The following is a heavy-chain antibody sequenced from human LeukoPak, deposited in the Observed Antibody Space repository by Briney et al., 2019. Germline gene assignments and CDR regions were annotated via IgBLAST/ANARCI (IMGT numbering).Heavy chain of an antibody. CDR2: ISAYNGNT. CDR3: ARLPPLRIAVASTPELFDY. V-gene: IGHV1-18*01. J-gene: IGHJ4*02. D-gene: IGHD6-19*01. Sequence: ASVKVSCKASGYTFTSYGISWVRQAPGQGLEWMGWISAYNGNTNYAQKLQGRVTMTTDTSTSTAYMELRSLRSDDTAVYYCARLPPLRIAVASTPELFDYWGQGTLVTVSS. CDR1: GYTFTSYG.